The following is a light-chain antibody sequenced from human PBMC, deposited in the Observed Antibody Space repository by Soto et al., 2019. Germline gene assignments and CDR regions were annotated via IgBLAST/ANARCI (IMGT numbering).Light chain of an antibody. CDR2: SND. J-gene: IGLJ2*01. CDR1: SSNIGTHT. V-gene: IGLV1-44*01. Sequence: QSVLTQPPSASGTPGQRVTISCSGSSSNIGTHTVNWYQQLRGTAPKLLIYSNDQRPSGVPDRFSGSKSGTSASLAISGLQSEDEADYYCAAWDDSLYGYVVFGGGTKLTVL. CDR3: AAWDDSLYGYVV.